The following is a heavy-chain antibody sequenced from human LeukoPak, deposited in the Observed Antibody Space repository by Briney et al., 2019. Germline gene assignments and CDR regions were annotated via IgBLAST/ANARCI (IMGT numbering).Heavy chain of an antibody. CDR2: ISGRAGST. CDR3: AKGGPYSSSPDFDY. CDR1: GFTFSTYA. V-gene: IGHV3-23*01. J-gene: IGHJ4*02. Sequence: PGGSLRLSCAASGFTFSTYAMSWVRQAPGKGLEWVSAISGRAGSTYYADSVKGRFTISRDNSKNTLFLQMNSLRAEDTAVYYCAKGGPYSSSPDFDYWGQGSLVTVPS. D-gene: IGHD6-6*01.